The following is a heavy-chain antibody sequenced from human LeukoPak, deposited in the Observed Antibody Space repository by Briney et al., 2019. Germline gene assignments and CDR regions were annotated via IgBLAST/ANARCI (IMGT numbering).Heavy chain of an antibody. CDR3: ARDVYDSSGFSGAFDI. J-gene: IGHJ3*02. Sequence: ASVKVSCKASGYTFTSYYMHWVRQAPGQGFEWMGIINPSGGSTSYAQKFQGRVTMTRDMSTSTVYMELSSLRSEDMAVYYCARDVYDSSGFSGAFDIWGQGTMVTVSS. V-gene: IGHV1-46*01. D-gene: IGHD3-22*01. CDR1: GYTFTSYY. CDR2: INPSGGST.